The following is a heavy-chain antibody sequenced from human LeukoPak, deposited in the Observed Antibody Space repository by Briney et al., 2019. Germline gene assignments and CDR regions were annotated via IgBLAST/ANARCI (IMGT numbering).Heavy chain of an antibody. V-gene: IGHV1-18*01. Sequence: ASVKVSCKASGGTFSSYAISWVRQAPGQGLEWMGWISAYNGNTNYAQKLQGRVTMTTDTSTSTAYMELRSLRSDDTAVYYCARDPYCSGGSCYSYYYYYYGMDVWGQGTTVTVSS. J-gene: IGHJ6*02. D-gene: IGHD2-15*01. CDR2: ISAYNGNT. CDR1: GGTFSSYA. CDR3: ARDPYCSGGSCYSYYYYYYGMDV.